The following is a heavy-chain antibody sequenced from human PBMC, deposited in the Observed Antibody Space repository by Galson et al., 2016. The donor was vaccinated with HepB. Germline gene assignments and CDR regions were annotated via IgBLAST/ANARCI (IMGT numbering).Heavy chain of an antibody. V-gene: IGHV3-7*03. D-gene: IGHD2-8*01. CDR2: IKQDGTET. CDR1: GFTLSSSW. Sequence: SLRLSCAASGFTLSSSWMTWVRQAPGKGLEWVANIKQDGTETYYVDSVKGRFTISRDNAKNSLYLQMNSLRAEDTAVYYCVRDEPIESVSNWGQGTLVTVSS. J-gene: IGHJ4*02. CDR3: VRDEPIESVSN.